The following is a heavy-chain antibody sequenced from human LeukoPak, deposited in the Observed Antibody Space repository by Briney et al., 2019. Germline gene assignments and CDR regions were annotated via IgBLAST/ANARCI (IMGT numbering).Heavy chain of an antibody. CDR2: ISGSGGST. CDR1: GFTFSSYG. J-gene: IGHJ4*02. V-gene: IGHV3-23*01. Sequence: GGSLRLSCAASGFTFSSYGMSWVRQAPGKGLEWVSAISGSGGSTYYADSVKGRFTISRDNSKNTLYLQMNSLRAEDTAVYYCAKDPSAAVAGPIDYWGQGTLVTVSS. CDR3: AKDPSAAVAGPIDY. D-gene: IGHD6-19*01.